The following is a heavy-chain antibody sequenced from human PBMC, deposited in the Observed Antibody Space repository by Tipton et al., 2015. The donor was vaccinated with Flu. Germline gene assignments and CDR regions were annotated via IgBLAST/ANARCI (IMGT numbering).Heavy chain of an antibody. CDR3: ARGQARYFDWLRLRSYNWFDP. CDR1: GGSFSGYY. CDR2: INHSGST. D-gene: IGHD3-9*01. Sequence: TLSLTCAVYGGSFSGYYWSWIRQPPGKGLEWIGEINHSGSTNYNPSLKSRVTISVDTSKNQFSLKLSSVTAADTAVYYCARGQARYFDWLRLRSYNWFDPWGQGTLVTVSS. V-gene: IGHV4-34*01. J-gene: IGHJ5*01.